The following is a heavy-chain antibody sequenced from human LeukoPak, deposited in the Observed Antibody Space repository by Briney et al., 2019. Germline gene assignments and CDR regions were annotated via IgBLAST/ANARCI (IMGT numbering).Heavy chain of an antibody. Sequence: GRSLRLSCAASGFTFSSYGMHWVRQAPGKGLERVAVISYDGSNKYHADSVKGRFTISRDNSKNTLYLQMNSLRAEDTAVYYCAKDWRWELPIYGFNIWGQGTMVTVSS. CDR2: ISYDGSNK. D-gene: IGHD1-26*01. CDR1: GFTFSSYG. V-gene: IGHV3-30*18. CDR3: AKDWRWELPIYGFNI. J-gene: IGHJ3*02.